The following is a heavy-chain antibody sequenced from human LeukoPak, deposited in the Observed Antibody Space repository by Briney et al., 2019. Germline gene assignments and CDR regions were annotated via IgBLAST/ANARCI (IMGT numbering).Heavy chain of an antibody. CDR2: IDHSGST. CDR1: GGSISSNW. J-gene: IGHJ3*02. V-gene: IGHV4-4*02. Sequence: SETLSLTCAVSGGSISSNWWSWVRQPPGKGLEWIGEIDHSGSTNYNPSLKSRVTISVDTSKNQFSLKLSSVTAADTAVYYCARGRNYYDSSGYYLRGAFDIWGQGTMVTVSS. CDR3: ARGRNYYDSSGYYLRGAFDI. D-gene: IGHD3-22*01.